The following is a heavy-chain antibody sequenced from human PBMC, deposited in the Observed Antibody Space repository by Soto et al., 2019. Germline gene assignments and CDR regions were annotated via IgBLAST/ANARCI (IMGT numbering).Heavy chain of an antibody. Sequence: GESLKISCKASGYNFAAFWIHWVRQMPGKGLEWLGKIDPSDSYTNYSPSFEGHVTISTDNSIATAYLQWSSLRASDTALYFCARVHKNWFDSWAQGTMVTVSS. CDR3: ARVHKNWFDS. J-gene: IGHJ5*01. CDR1: GYNFAAFW. V-gene: IGHV5-10-1*01. CDR2: IDPSDSYT.